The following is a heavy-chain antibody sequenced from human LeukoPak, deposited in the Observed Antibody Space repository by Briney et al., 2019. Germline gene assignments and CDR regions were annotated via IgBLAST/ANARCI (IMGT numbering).Heavy chain of an antibody. Sequence: NTSETLSLTCTVSGGSISPYFWSWIRQPPGKGPEWIGYIYTDGSTKYNPSLKSRVTISLDTSKNQFSLKLSSVTVADTAVYYCARRQIYFDHWGQGTLVTVSS. CDR1: GGSISPYF. J-gene: IGHJ4*02. CDR3: ARRQIYFDH. V-gene: IGHV4-4*09. CDR2: IYTDGST.